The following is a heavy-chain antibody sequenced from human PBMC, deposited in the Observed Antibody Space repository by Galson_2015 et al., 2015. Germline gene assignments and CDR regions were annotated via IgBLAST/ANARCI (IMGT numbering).Heavy chain of an antibody. CDR3: ARDESMSAAGTDY. CDR2: IWYDGSNK. D-gene: IGHD6-13*01. Sequence: SLRLSCAASGFIFSDYAMHWVRQAPGKGLEWVAVIWYDGSNKYYTDSVKGRFTISRDNSKKTLYLQMNSLRAEDTAVYYCARDESMSAAGTDYWGQGTLVTVSS. V-gene: IGHV3-33*08. J-gene: IGHJ4*02. CDR1: GFIFSDYA.